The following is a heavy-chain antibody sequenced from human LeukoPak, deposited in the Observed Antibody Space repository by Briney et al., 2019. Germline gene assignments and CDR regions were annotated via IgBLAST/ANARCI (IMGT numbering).Heavy chain of an antibody. CDR1: GYTFTGYY. CDR3: ASTDGDWNHEINY. CDR2: INPNSGDT. V-gene: IGHV1-2*02. Sequence: VASVKVSCKASGYTFTGYYMHWVRQAPGQGPEWMGWINPNSGDTNYAQKFQGRVTMTRDTSISTAYMELSRLRSDDTAVYYCASTDGDWNHEINYWGQGTLVTVSS. J-gene: IGHJ4*02. D-gene: IGHD2-21*02.